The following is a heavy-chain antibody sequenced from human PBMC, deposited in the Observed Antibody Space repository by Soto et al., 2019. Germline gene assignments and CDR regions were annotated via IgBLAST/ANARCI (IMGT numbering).Heavy chain of an antibody. V-gene: IGHV4-34*01. Sequence: NPSETLSLTCAVYGGSFSGYYWSWIRQPPGKGLEWIGEINHSGSTNYNPSLKSRVTISVDTSKNQFSLKLSSVTAADTAVYYCARAPAYITMVRGAYNWFDPWGQGTLVTVSS. CDR1: GGSFSGYY. D-gene: IGHD3-10*01. CDR3: ARAPAYITMVRGAYNWFDP. CDR2: INHSGST. J-gene: IGHJ5*02.